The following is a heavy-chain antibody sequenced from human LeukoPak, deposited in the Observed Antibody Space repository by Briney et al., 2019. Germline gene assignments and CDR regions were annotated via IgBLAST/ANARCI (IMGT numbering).Heavy chain of an antibody. CDR3: ARDDRIAAAGKGLDY. Sequence: GAPVKVCCKASGYTFTSYGISWVRQAPGQGLEWMGWISAYNGNTNYAQKLQGRVTMTTDTSTSTAYMELRSLRSDDTAVYYCARDDRIAAAGKGLDYWGQVVLVTVSS. D-gene: IGHD6-13*01. V-gene: IGHV1-18*01. CDR2: ISAYNGNT. J-gene: IGHJ4*02. CDR1: GYTFTSYG.